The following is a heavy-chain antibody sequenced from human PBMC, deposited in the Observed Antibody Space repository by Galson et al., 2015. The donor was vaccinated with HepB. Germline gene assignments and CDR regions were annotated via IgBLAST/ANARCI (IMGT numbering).Heavy chain of an antibody. V-gene: IGHV3-21*01. CDR1: GFTFSSCS. CDR2: ISSSSSYI. CDR3: YGDYVGGLREGDGY. J-gene: IGHJ4*02. D-gene: IGHD4-17*01. Sequence: SLRLSCAASGFTFSSCSMNWVRQAPGKGLEWVSSISSSSSYIYYADSVKGRFTISRDNAKNSLYLQMNSLRAEDTAVYYCYGDYVGGLREGDGYWGQGTLVTVSS.